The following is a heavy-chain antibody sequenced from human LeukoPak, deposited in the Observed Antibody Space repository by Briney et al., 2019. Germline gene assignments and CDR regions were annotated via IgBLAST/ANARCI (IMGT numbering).Heavy chain of an antibody. CDR2: ISGSGGST. CDR3: AKDPSMIPNWFDP. J-gene: IGHJ5*02. D-gene: IGHD3-16*01. V-gene: IGHV3-23*01. CDR1: GFTFSSHA. Sequence: GGSLRLSCAASGFTFSSHAMSWVRQAPGKGLEWVSAISGSGGSTYYADSVKGRFTVSRDNSKNTQYLQMNSLRAEDTAVYYCAKDPSMIPNWFDPWGQGTLVTVSS.